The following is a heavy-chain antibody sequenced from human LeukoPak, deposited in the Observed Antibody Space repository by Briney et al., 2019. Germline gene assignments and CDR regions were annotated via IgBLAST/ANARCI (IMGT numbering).Heavy chain of an antibody. V-gene: IGHV3-21*01. CDR1: GLTFSSYS. J-gene: IGHJ6*02. CDR3: ARCCSSTSCYTKIAARPGYYYYGMDV. Sequence: PGGSLRLSCAASGLTFSSYSMNWVRQAPGKGLEWVSSISSSSSYIYYADSVKGRFTISRDNAKNSLYLQMNSLRAEDTAVYYCARCCSSTSCYTKIAARPGYYYYGMDVWGQGTTVTVSS. D-gene: IGHD2-2*02. CDR2: ISSSSSYI.